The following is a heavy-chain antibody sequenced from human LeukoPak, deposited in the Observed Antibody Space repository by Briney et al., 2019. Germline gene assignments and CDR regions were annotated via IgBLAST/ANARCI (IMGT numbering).Heavy chain of an antibody. V-gene: IGHV3-48*01. D-gene: IGHD2-15*01. J-gene: IGHJ4*02. Sequence: GGSLRLSCAASGFTFSNYNMHWVRQAPGRGLEWVSYISSVSTTTYYADSVKGRFTISRDKAKNTVYLQMNSLRAEDTAVYYCARDLGSSHDFWGQGTLVTVSS. CDR2: ISSVSTTT. CDR3: ARDLGSSHDF. CDR1: GFTFSNYN.